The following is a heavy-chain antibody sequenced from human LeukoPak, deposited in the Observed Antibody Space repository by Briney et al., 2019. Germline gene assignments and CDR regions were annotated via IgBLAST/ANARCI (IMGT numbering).Heavy chain of an antibody. J-gene: IGHJ6*03. CDR2: INHSGST. D-gene: IGHD5-18*01. CDR1: GGSFSGYY. Sequence: PSETLSLTCAVYGGSFSGYYWSWIRQPPGKGLEWIGEINHSGSTNYNPSLKSRVTISVDTSKNQFSLKLSSVTAADTAVYYCARGRPKYSYGYHYYYYMDVWGKGTTVTVSS. V-gene: IGHV4-34*01. CDR3: ARGRPKYSYGYHYYYYMDV.